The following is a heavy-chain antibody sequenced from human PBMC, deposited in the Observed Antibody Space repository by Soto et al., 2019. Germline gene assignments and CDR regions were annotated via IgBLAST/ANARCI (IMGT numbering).Heavy chain of an antibody. CDR3: ARVTYYDFWSGYFDAFDI. CDR2: IYYSGST. V-gene: IGHV4-59*01. D-gene: IGHD3-3*01. CDR1: GGSISSCY. Sequence: SETLSLTCTVSGGSISSCYWSWIRQPPGKGLEWIGYIYYSGSTNYNPSLKSRVTISVDTSKNQFSLKLSSVTAADTAVYYCARVTYYDFWSGYFDAFDIWGQGTMVTVSS. J-gene: IGHJ3*02.